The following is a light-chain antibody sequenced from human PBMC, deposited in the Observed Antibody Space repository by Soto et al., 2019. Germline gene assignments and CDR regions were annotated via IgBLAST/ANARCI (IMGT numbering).Light chain of an antibody. CDR3: QQYNSYSYT. CDR1: QSIGRW. V-gene: IGKV1-5*01. J-gene: IGKJ2*01. Sequence: DIQMTQSPSTLSAFVGDRVTITCRASQSIGRWLAWYQQKPGKAPKLLIYDASSLESGVPSRFSGSGSGTEFTLTISSLQPDDFATYYCQQYNSYSYTFGQGTKVDIK. CDR2: DAS.